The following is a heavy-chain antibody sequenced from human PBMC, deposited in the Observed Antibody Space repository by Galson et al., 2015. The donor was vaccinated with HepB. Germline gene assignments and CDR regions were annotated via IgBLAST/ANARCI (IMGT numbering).Heavy chain of an antibody. CDR1: GFTFRNYG. V-gene: IGHV3-30*02. J-gene: IGHJ4*02. Sequence: SLRLSCAASGFTFRNYGMHWVRQAPGKGLEWVANIQSDERKTYYVDSLRGRFTISRDNSKSTVYLDINSLRGEDTAAYYCARGFSSGYLDYWSQGTLVTVSS. CDR3: ARGFSSGYLDY. CDR2: IQSDERKT. D-gene: IGHD6-19*01.